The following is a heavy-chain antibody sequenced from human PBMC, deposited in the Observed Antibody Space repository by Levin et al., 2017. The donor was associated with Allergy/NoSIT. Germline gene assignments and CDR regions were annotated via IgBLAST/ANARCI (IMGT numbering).Heavy chain of an antibody. V-gene: IGHV3-30-3*01. CDR3: ARDSLVFTGSSRFRPIFARAIFDY. CDR2: ISYDGSNK. D-gene: IGHD6-6*01. Sequence: PGGSLRLSCAASGFTFSSYAMHWVRQAPGKGLEWVAVISYDGSNKYYADSVKGRFTISRDNSKNTLYLQMNSLRAEDTAVYYCARDSLVFTGSSRFRPIFARAIFDYWGQGTLVTVSS. CDR1: GFTFSSYA. J-gene: IGHJ4*02.